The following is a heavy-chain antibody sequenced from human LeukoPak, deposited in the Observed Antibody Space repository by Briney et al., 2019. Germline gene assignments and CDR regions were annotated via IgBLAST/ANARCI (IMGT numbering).Heavy chain of an antibody. CDR3: ARVDSSGYYGWFDP. Sequence: ASVKVSCKASGYTFTGYYMHWVRQAPGQGLEWMGWINPNSGGTNYAQKFQGRVTMTRNTSISTAYMELSSLRSEDTAVYYCARVDSSGYYGWFDPWGQGTLVTVSS. D-gene: IGHD3-22*01. CDR2: INPNSGGT. V-gene: IGHV1-2*02. J-gene: IGHJ5*02. CDR1: GYTFTGYY.